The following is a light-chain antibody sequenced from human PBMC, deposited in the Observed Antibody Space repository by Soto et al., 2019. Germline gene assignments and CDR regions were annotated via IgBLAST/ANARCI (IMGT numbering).Light chain of an antibody. CDR3: MQARQRPLT. CDR2: LAS. Sequence: DIVMTQSPLSLPVTPGEPASISCRASQSLLHSNGYYYLDCYLQRPGQSLQLLISLASNRASGVRDRLSGNGSAGDFTLKFSRVEAEDVGVYYGMQARQRPLTFGGGTKVEIK. J-gene: IGKJ4*01. V-gene: IGKV2-28*01. CDR1: QSLLHSNGYYY.